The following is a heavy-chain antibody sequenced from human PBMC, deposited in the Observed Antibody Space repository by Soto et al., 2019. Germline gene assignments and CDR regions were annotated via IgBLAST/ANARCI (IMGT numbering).Heavy chain of an antibody. CDR1: GGSFSGYQ. CDR3: ARGLILWFGEFSRRGGYYYYMDV. Sequence: QVQLQQWGAGLLKPSETLSLTCAVYGGSFSGYQWTWIRQTPGKRLEWIGEIKDSGNINYNPSLKDRVTILVDTPKKQISLKLSSVTAADTAVYYCARGLILWFGEFSRRGGYYYYMDVWGKGTTVTVSS. V-gene: IGHV4-34*01. CDR2: IKDSGNI. D-gene: IGHD3-10*01. J-gene: IGHJ6*03.